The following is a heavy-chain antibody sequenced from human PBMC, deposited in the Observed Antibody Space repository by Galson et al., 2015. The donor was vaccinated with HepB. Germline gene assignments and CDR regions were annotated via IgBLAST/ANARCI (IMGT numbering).Heavy chain of an antibody. V-gene: IGHV3-30-3*01. Sequence: SLRLSCAASGFTFSSYAMHWVRQAPGKGLEWVAVISYDGSNKYYADSVKGRFTISRDNSKNTLYLQMNSLRAEDTAVYYCARDVRLDSIFDYWGQGTLVTVSS. CDR2: ISYDGSNK. J-gene: IGHJ4*02. CDR3: ARDVRLDSIFDY. D-gene: IGHD1-1*01. CDR1: GFTFSSYA.